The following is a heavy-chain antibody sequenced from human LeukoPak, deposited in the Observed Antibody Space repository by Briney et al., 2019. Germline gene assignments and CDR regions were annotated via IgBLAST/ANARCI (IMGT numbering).Heavy chain of an antibody. J-gene: IGHJ5*02. D-gene: IGHD2-15*01. CDR2: IKSKTDGGTT. Sequence: TGGSLRLSCAASGFTVNNAWMSWVRQAPGKGLEWVGRIKSKTDGGTTDYAALVKGRFTISRDNSKNTLYLQMNSLRAEDTAVYYCAKSSGNNWFDPWGQGTLVTVSS. CDR3: AKSSGNNWFDP. CDR1: GFTVNNAW. V-gene: IGHV3-15*01.